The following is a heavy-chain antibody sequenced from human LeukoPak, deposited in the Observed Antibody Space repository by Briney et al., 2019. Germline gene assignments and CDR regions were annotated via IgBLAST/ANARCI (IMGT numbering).Heavy chain of an antibody. CDR2: ISSNGGST. CDR1: GFTFSSYA. J-gene: IGHJ4*02. CDR3: ARDARSGSGSYYLWFDY. D-gene: IGHD1-26*01. V-gene: IGHV3-64*01. Sequence: GGSLRLYCAASGFTFSSYAMHWVRQAPGKGLEYVSAISSNGGSTYYANSVKGRFTISRDNSKNTLYLQMGSLRAEDMAVYYCARDARSGSGSYYLWFDYWGQGTLVTVSS.